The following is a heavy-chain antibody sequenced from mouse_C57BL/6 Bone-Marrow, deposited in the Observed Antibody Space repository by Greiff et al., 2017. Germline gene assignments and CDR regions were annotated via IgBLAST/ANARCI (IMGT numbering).Heavy chain of an antibody. J-gene: IGHJ4*01. Sequence: EVKLMESGGGLVKPGGSLKLSCAASVFPFRRSAMSWVRPTPAKGLDWVATISDGGRDTYYPDNFKGRFTISRDNAKNNLYLQMSHLKSEDTAMYYCARGWDYYALDYWGQGTSVTVSS. CDR1: VFPFRRSA. CDR3: ARGWDYYALDY. D-gene: IGHD4-1*01. CDR2: ISDGGRDT. V-gene: IGHV5-4*03.